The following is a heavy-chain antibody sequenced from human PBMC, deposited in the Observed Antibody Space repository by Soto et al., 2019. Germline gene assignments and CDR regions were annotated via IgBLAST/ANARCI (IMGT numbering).Heavy chain of an antibody. J-gene: IGHJ6*03. Sequence: EVQLVESGGGLVKPGGSLRLSCAASGFTFSSYSMNWVRQAPGKGLEWVSSISSSSSYIYYADSVKGRFTISRNNAKKSLYLQMNSLRAEDTAVYYCAGTGYCSGGSCRYYYYYMDVWGKGTTVTVSS. D-gene: IGHD2-15*01. CDR1: GFTFSSYS. CDR3: AGTGYCSGGSCRYYYYYMDV. V-gene: IGHV3-21*01. CDR2: ISSSSSYI.